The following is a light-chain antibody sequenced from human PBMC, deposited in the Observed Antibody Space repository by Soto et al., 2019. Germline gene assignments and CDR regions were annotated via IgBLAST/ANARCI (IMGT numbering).Light chain of an antibody. CDR3: QQYNNWPPFT. CDR2: GAS. J-gene: IGKJ3*01. Sequence: EIVMTQSPATLSVSPGERATLSCGASESVGSNLAWYQQKPGQAPRLLIYGASTRATGIPARFSGSGSGTEFTLTISSLQSEDIAVYYCQQYNNWPPFTFGPGTKVDI. CDR1: ESVGSN. V-gene: IGKV3-15*01.